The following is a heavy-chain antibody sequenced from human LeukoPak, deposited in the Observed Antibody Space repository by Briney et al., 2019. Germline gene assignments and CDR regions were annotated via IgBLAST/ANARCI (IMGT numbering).Heavy chain of an antibody. CDR1: GFTFSSYG. J-gene: IGHJ4*02. CDR2: IRNDGSNK. Sequence: GGSLRLSCAASGFTFSSYGMHWVRQAPGKGLEWVTFIRNDGSNKYYADSVKGRFTISRDNSKNTLYLQMNSLRAEDTAVYYCAKDLHYYGSGSYLLFDYWGQGTLVTVSS. D-gene: IGHD3-10*01. V-gene: IGHV3-30*02. CDR3: AKDLHYYGSGSYLLFDY.